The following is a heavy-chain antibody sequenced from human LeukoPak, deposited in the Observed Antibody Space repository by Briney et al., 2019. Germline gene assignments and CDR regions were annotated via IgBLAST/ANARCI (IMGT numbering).Heavy chain of an antibody. Sequence: GGSLRLSCAASGITFGNSWMHWVRQGPGKGLVWISRINSDGGGAIYADSVKGRFTVSRDNAKDTLYLQMNSLRAEDTAVYYCARDVPHNWFDTWGQGTLVTVSS. V-gene: IGHV3-74*01. CDR3: ARDVPHNWFDT. CDR1: GITFGNSW. CDR2: INSDGGGA. J-gene: IGHJ5*02.